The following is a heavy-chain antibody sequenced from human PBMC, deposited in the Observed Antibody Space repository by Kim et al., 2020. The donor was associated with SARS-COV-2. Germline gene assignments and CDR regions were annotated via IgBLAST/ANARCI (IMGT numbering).Heavy chain of an antibody. CDR3: ARMFYCTAFSCQMYNWFDS. CDR1: GYTFTDYF. J-gene: IGHJ5*01. Sequence: ASVKVSCQASGYTFTDYFVHWVRQAPGQGLEWVGWINPNTGGTNYAPKFQDRVTLTRDTSINTAYMELSSLGSDDTATYYCARMFYCTAFSCQMYNWFDSWGQGTLVTVSS. CDR2: INPNTGGT. D-gene: IGHD2-8*02. V-gene: IGHV1-2*02.